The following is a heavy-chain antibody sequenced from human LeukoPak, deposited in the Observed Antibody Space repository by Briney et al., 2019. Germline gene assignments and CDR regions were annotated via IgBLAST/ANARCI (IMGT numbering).Heavy chain of an antibody. D-gene: IGHD3-3*01. V-gene: IGHV1-69*05. J-gene: IGHJ6*03. CDR2: IIPIFGTA. Sequence: SVKVSCKASGGTFSSYAISWVRQAPGQGLEWMGGIIPIFGTANYAQKFQGRVTITTDESTSTAYMELSSLRSEDTAVYYCASSDFWSGLAPADSYGYYYYYMDVWGKGTTVTVSS. CDR1: GGTFSSYA. CDR3: ASSDFWSGLAPADSYGYYYYYMDV.